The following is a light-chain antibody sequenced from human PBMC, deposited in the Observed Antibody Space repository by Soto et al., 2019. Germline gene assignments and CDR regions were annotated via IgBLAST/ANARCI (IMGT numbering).Light chain of an antibody. J-gene: IGKJ5*01. CDR3: KQSTHLPPT. Sequence: TQSPLARSIAPGQPASIVCKTSQCLVHITVDSILVWYLQKPGQAPQLLIYGVSSRVSGVPDRFSGSGSGTDFTLEISRVETDDVGIYYCKQSTHLPPTFGQGTRLEIK. CDR1: QCLVHITVDSI. CDR2: GVS. V-gene: IGKV2-29*03.